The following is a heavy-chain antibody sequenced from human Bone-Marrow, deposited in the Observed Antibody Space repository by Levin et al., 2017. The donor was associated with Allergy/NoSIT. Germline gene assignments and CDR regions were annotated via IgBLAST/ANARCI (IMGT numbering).Heavy chain of an antibody. J-gene: IGHJ6*02. Sequence: SCAASGFSFSYYGIHWVRQAPGKGLEWVAFISYDGNNKYYVDSVKGRFTISRDNSKNTLYLQMNSLRSEDTAVYYCAKDEAAAGFYYYYGMDVWGQGTTVTVSS. CDR1: GFSFSYYG. CDR3: AKDEAAAGFYYYYGMDV. CDR2: ISYDGNNK. V-gene: IGHV3-30*18. D-gene: IGHD6-13*01.